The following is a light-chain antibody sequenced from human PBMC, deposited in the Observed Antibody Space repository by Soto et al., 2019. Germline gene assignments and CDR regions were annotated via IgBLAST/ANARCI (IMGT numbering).Light chain of an antibody. V-gene: IGKV3-15*01. CDR3: QQYNNWPRT. CDR1: QSVSSN. Sequence: EIVITQSPYILSVSPGERATLSCRASQSVSSNLAWYQHKPGQAPRLLIYGASTRATGIPARFSGSGSGTEFTLTISSLQSEDFAVYYCQQYNNWPRTFGQGTKVDIK. CDR2: GAS. J-gene: IGKJ1*01.